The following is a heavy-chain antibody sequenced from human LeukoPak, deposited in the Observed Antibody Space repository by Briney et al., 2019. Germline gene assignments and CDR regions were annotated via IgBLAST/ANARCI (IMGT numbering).Heavy chain of an antibody. CDR3: AREKQPGYYFDY. CDR1: GGTFSSYA. Sequence: ASVKVSCKASGGTFSSYAISWVRQAPGQGLEWMGGIIPIFGTANYAQKFQGRVAITADESPSTAYMELSSLRSEDTAVYYCAREKQPGYYFDYWGQGTLVTVSS. J-gene: IGHJ4*02. V-gene: IGHV1-69*13. D-gene: IGHD6-13*01. CDR2: IIPIFGTA.